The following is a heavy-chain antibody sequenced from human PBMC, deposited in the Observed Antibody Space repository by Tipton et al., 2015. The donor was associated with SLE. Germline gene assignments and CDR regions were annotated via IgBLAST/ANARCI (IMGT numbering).Heavy chain of an antibody. CDR3: ARDVEGGYDYNWYFDL. CDR1: GFTFNNAW. J-gene: IGHJ2*01. CDR2: IKSTTDGGTT. Sequence: SLRLSCAASGFTFNNAWMSWVRQAPGKGLEWVGRIKSTTDGGTTDYAAPVKGRFTISRDDSKNTLYLQMNSLKTEDTAIYYCARDVEGGYDYNWYFDLWGRGTLVTVSS. V-gene: IGHV3-15*01. D-gene: IGHD5-12*01.